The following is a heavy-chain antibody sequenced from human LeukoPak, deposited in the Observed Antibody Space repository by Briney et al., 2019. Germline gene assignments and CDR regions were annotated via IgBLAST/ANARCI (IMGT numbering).Heavy chain of an antibody. Sequence: SETLSLTCTVSGGSISSSSYYWGWIRQPPGKGLEWIGSIYYSGSTYYNPSLKSRVTISVDTSKNQFSLELSSVTAADTAVYYCARDKGIAVAGTSYYYYGMDVWGQGTTVTVSS. D-gene: IGHD6-19*01. V-gene: IGHV4-39*01. CDR1: GGSISSSSYY. CDR3: ARDKGIAVAGTSYYYYGMDV. J-gene: IGHJ6*02. CDR2: IYYSGST.